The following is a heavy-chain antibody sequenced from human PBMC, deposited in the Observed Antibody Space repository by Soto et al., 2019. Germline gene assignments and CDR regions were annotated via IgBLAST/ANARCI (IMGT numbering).Heavy chain of an antibody. V-gene: IGHV2-5*02. J-gene: IGHJ6*02. Sequence: QITLKESGPTLVKPTQTLTLTCTFSGFSLSTSGVGVGWIRQPPGKALEWLALIYWDDDKRYSPSLKSRLTIPKDTANNQVVLTMTNMDPVDTATHYCAHSHDSSGYYYYYYGMDVWGQGTTVTVSS. CDR2: IYWDDDK. CDR3: AHSHDSSGYYYYYYGMDV. D-gene: IGHD3-22*01. CDR1: GFSLSTSGVG.